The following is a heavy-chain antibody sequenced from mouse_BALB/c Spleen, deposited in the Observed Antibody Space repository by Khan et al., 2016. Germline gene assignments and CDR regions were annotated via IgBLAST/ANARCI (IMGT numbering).Heavy chain of an antibody. Sequence: EVELVESGGGLVKPGGSLKLSCAASGFTFSDYYMYWVRQTPEKRLEWVATISDGGSYTYYPASVKGRFTISRDNAKNNLYLQMSSLKAEDTARYYCAREGLRRGFAYWGQGTLVTVSA. CDR2: ISDGGSYT. CDR1: GFTFSDYY. V-gene: IGHV5-4*02. J-gene: IGHJ3*01. D-gene: IGHD2-4*01. CDR3: AREGLRRGFAY.